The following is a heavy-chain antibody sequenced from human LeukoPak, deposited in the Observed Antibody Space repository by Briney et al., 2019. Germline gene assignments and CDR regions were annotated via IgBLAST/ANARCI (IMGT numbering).Heavy chain of an antibody. CDR1: GFTFSSYS. CDR3: ARLAAAVDY. Sequence: GGSLRLSCAASGFTFSSYSMNWVRQAPGKGLEWVSYISSSSSTIYYADSVKGRFTISRDNAKNSLYLPMNSLRAEDTAVYYCARLAAAVDYWGQGTLVTVSS. CDR2: ISSSSSTI. J-gene: IGHJ4*02. V-gene: IGHV3-48*01. D-gene: IGHD6-13*01.